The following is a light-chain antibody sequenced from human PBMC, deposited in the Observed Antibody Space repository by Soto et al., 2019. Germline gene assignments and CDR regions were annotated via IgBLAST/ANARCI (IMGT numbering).Light chain of an antibody. V-gene: IGKV3-11*01. CDR1: RSVSTN. Sequence: EIVLTQSPGTLSLSPGEGATLSCRASRSVSTNLAWYQQKPGQAPRLLIYNALTRATGIPARFSGSGSGTDFTLTISSLEPEDFAVYYCQQRSNWPSITFGQGTRLEIK. J-gene: IGKJ5*01. CDR2: NAL. CDR3: QQRSNWPSIT.